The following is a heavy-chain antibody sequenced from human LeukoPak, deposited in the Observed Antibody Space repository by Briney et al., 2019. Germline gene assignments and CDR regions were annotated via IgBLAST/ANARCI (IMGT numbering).Heavy chain of an antibody. CDR2: INHSGST. V-gene: IGHV4-34*01. Sequence: GSLRLSCAASGFTFSSFAMSWIRQPPGKGLEWIGEINHSGSTNYNPSLKSRVTISVDTSKNQFSLKLSSVTAADTAVYYCARESMITFGGVIVITAHYFDYWGQGTLVTVSS. J-gene: IGHJ4*02. D-gene: IGHD3-16*02. CDR3: ARESMITFGGVIVITAHYFDY. CDR1: GFTFSSFA.